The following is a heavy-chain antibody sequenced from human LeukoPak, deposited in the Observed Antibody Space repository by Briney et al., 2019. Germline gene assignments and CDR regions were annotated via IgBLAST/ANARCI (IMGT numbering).Heavy chain of an antibody. D-gene: IGHD6-19*01. CDR1: GGSISSGGYF. Sequence: PSETLSLTCTVSGGSISSGGYFWSWIRQHPGKGLEWIGYIYYSGGTYYNPSLKSRVTISLDTSENQFSLKLTSVTAADTAVYYCAGWLEGSGWVGPYFDYWGQGTLVTVSS. CDR2: IYYSGGT. V-gene: IGHV4-31*03. CDR3: AGWLEGSGWVGPYFDY. J-gene: IGHJ4*02.